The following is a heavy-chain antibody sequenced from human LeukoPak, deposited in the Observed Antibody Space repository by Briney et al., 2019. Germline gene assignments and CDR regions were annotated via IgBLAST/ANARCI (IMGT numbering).Heavy chain of an antibody. V-gene: IGHV3-23*01. D-gene: IGHD6-19*01. CDR1: GFTFSSYA. Sequence: GGSLRLSCAASGFTFSSYAISWVRQAPGKGLEWVSAMSGSGGSTYYADSVKGRFTISRDNSKNTLYLPMNSLRAEDTAVYYCAKRGYSSGWLPLDYWGQGTLVTVSS. J-gene: IGHJ4*02. CDR3: AKRGYSSGWLPLDY. CDR2: MSGSGGST.